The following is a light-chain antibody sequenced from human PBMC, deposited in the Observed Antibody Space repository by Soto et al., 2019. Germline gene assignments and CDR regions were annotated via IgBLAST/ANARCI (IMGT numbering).Light chain of an antibody. V-gene: IGKV2-28*01. CDR3: MQALQTPYT. CDR2: LGS. J-gene: IGKJ2*01. Sequence: DIVMTQSPLSLPVIPGEPASISCRSSQSLLHRNGYNYLDWYLQKPGQSPQLLIYLGSNRASGVPDRFGGSGSGTDFTLKISSVEAEDVGVYYCMQALQTPYTFGQGTKLEIK. CDR1: QSLLHRNGYNY.